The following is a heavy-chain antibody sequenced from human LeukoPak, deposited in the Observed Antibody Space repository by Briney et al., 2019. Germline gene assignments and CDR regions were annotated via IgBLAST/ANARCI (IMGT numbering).Heavy chain of an antibody. CDR2: ISSSGGNI. D-gene: IGHD4-11*01. V-gene: IGHV3-23*01. CDR3: AKAKSYYSNYDY. Sequence: PGGSLRLSCAASGFTFSNYSMNWVRQAPGKGLEWVSFISSSGGNIYYADSVKGRFTISRDNAKNTLHLQMNSLRAEDTAVYYCAKAKSYYSNYDYWGQGTLVTVSS. CDR1: GFTFSNYS. J-gene: IGHJ4*02.